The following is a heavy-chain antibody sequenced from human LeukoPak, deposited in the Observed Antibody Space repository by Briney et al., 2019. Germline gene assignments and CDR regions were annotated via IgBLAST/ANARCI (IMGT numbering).Heavy chain of an antibody. CDR3: ARDLCSGGSCYWDYYYGMDV. V-gene: IGHV1-3*01. CDR1: GYTFTSYA. CDR2: INAGNGNT. D-gene: IGHD2-15*01. J-gene: IGHJ6*02. Sequence: ASVKVSCKASGYTFTSYAMHWVRQAPGQRLEWMGLINAGNGNTKYSQKFQGRVTITRDTSASTAYMELSSLRSEDTAVYYCARDLCSGGSCYWDYYYGMDVWGQGTTVTVSS.